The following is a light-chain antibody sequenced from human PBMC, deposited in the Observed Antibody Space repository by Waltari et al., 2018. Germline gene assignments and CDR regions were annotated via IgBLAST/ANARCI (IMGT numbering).Light chain of an antibody. J-gene: IGLJ3*02. CDR1: SSNTGSNY. V-gene: IGLV1-47*01. Sequence: QSVLTQPPSASGTPGQRVAISCSGSSSNTGSNYVSWYQQLPGTAPKLLIYRNNQRPSRVPDRFSGSKSGTSASLAISGLRSEDEADYYCAAWDDSLSGPVFGGGTKLTVL. CDR2: RNN. CDR3: AAWDDSLSGPV.